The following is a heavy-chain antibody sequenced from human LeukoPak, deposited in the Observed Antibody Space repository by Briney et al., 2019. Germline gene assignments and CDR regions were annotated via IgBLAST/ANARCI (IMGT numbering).Heavy chain of an antibody. V-gene: IGHV4-59*08. Sequence: KPSETLSLTCTVSGGSISSYYWSWIRQPPGKGLEWIGYIYYSGSTNYNPSLKSRVTISEDTSKNQFSLKLSSVTAADTAVYYCARHRLGYSYGPFDSWGQETLVTVSS. CDR3: ARHRLGYSYGPFDS. J-gene: IGHJ4*02. D-gene: IGHD5-18*01. CDR2: IYYSGST. CDR1: GGSISSYY.